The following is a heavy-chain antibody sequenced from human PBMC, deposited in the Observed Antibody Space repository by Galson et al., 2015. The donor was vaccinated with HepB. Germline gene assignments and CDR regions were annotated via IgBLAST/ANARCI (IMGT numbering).Heavy chain of an antibody. V-gene: IGHV3-33*01. CDR2: IWYDGTNK. Sequence: SLRLSCAASGFTFSSYGMHWVRQAPGKGLEWVAVIWYDGTNKYYADSVKGRFTISRDNSKNTLYLQMNSLRAEDTAVYYCARAGVYNWNDWNFDYWGQGILVTVSS. CDR3: ARAGVYNWNDWNFDY. J-gene: IGHJ4*02. CDR1: GFTFSSYG. D-gene: IGHD1-1*01.